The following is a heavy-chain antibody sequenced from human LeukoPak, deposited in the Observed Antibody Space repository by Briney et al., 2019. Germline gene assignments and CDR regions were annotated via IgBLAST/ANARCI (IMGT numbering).Heavy chain of an antibody. CDR1: GFTFSSYS. J-gene: IGHJ6*03. CDR2: ISSSSSTI. CDR3: ARRNYYMDV. Sequence: PGGSLRLSCAASGFTFSSYSMNWVRQAPGKGLEWVSSISSSSSTIYYADSVKGRFTISRDNAKNSLYLQMNSQRAEDTAVYYCARRNYYMDVWGKGTTVTVSS. V-gene: IGHV3-48*04.